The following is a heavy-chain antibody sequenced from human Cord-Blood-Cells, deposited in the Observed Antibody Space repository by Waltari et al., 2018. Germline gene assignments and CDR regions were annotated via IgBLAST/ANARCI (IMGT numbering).Heavy chain of an antibody. J-gene: IGHJ3*02. V-gene: IGHV2-26*01. CDR2: IFSNDDK. CDR3: ARMRSGSYYGAFDI. Sequence: QVTLKASGPVLVKPTETLTLTCTVSVFSLSNARMGVSWIRQPPGKALEWLAHIFSNDDKSYSTSLKSRLTISKDTSKSQVVLTMTNMDPVDTATYYCARMRSGSYYGAFDIWGQGTMVTVSS. D-gene: IGHD3-10*01. CDR1: VFSLSNARMG.